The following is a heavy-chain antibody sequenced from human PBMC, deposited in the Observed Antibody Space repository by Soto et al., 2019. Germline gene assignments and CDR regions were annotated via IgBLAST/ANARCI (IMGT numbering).Heavy chain of an antibody. V-gene: IGHV3-33*01. J-gene: IGHJ5*02. CDR1: GFTFSSYG. CDR2: IWYDGSNK. Sequence: GGSLRLSCAASGFTFSSYGMHWVRQAPGKGLEWVAVIWYDGSNKYYADSVKGRFTISRDNSKNTLYLQMNSLRAEDTAVYYCARGGLEGAAESWFDPWGQGTLVTVSS. D-gene: IGHD6-13*01. CDR3: ARGGLEGAAESWFDP.